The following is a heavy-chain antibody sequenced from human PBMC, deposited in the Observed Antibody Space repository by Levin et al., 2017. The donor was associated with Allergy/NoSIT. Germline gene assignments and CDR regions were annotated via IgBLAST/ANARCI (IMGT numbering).Heavy chain of an antibody. CDR2: INPKSGDT. D-gene: IGHD3-3*01. V-gene: IGHV1-2*02. CDR3: GRWGGDTILQLIYYMDY. J-gene: IGHJ4*02. CDR1: GYTFTEHY. Sequence: GESLKISCKASGYTFTEHYIHWLRQAPGQGLEWMGWINPKSGDTNYAQKFQGRVSMTRDTSISTAYMELSRLTSDDTAVYYCGRWGGDTILQLIYYMDYWGQGALVTVSS.